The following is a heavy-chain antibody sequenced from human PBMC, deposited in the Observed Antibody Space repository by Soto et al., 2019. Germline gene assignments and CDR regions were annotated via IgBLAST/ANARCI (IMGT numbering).Heavy chain of an antibody. Sequence: ASVKVSCKASGYTFTSYAMHWVRQAPGQRLEWMGWIHGGNGNTKYSQKFQGRVTITRDTSASTAYMELSSLRSEDTAVYYCARNGVRTYLLDYCGQGSLVTVSS. D-gene: IGHD1-1*01. CDR1: GYTFTSYA. V-gene: IGHV1-3*01. CDR2: IHGGNGNT. CDR3: ARNGVRTYLLDY. J-gene: IGHJ4*02.